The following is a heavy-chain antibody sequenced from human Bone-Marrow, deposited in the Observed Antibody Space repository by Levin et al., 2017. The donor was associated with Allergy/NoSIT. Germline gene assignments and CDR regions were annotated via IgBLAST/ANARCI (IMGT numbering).Heavy chain of an antibody. Sequence: GESLKISCKASGYTFTRYDLNWVRQVPGQGPEWMGWLNPNSGQAGYAQRFKGRVTITRDTSISTAYMELNSLTSEDTAVYYCARGRVYYGEGMDVWGQGTTVNVSS. CDR3: ARGRVYYGEGMDV. D-gene: IGHD3-3*01. CDR2: LNPNSGQA. CDR1: GYTFTRYD. V-gene: IGHV1-8*01. J-gene: IGHJ6*02.